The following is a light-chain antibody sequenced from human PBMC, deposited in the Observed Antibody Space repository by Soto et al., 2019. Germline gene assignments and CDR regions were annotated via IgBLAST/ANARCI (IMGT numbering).Light chain of an antibody. Sequence: EIVLTQSPGTLSLSPGKSATLSCRASQSVSNTQVAWYQQRPGQAPRLLIYGASSRATGIPDRFRGVGSETDFTLTISRLAPEDFAMYYCQQYDTSPHTFGQGTKLEMK. CDR3: QQYDTSPHT. CDR1: QSVSNTQ. J-gene: IGKJ2*01. CDR2: GAS. V-gene: IGKV3-20*01.